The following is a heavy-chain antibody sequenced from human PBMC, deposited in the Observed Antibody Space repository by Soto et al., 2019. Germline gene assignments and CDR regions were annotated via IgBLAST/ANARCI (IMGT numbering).Heavy chain of an antibody. J-gene: IGHJ5*02. Sequence: KPSETLSLTCTVSGGSISSGGHYWGWIRQSPEKGLEWIGSIHYTGNGYYNPSLKSRVTISVDTSNNQLSLTLSSVTAVDTSVYYCARQIYYERSEVDWFDLWGQGTLVTVSS. D-gene: IGHD3-22*01. CDR1: GGSISSGGHY. CDR3: ARQIYYERSEVDWFDL. V-gene: IGHV4-39*01. CDR2: IHYTGNG.